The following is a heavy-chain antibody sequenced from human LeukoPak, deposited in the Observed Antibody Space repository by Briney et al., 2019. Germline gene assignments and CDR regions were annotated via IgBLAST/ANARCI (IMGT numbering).Heavy chain of an antibody. CDR1: GYTFTSYS. D-gene: IGHD3-10*01. Sequence: ASVKVSCKASGYTFTSYSIHWVRQAPGQGLEWMGIINPSGASAMYAQKFQGRVTMTRDMSTATVYLDLSSLRFDDTAVYYCAGGHGSVSTNWFDPWGQGTLVTVSS. V-gene: IGHV1-46*01. CDR3: AGGHGSVSTNWFDP. CDR2: INPSGASA. J-gene: IGHJ5*02.